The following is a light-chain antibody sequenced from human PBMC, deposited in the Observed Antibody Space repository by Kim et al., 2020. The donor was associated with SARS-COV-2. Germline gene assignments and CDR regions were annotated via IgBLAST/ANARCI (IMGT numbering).Light chain of an antibody. V-gene: IGKV1-39*01. CDR3: QQSYITPCT. J-gene: IGKJ3*01. CDR2: AAS. CDR1: QSISSH. Sequence: DIQMTQSPSTLSASVGDRVTITCRTTQSISSHLNWYQQKPGRAPKLLISAASTLQGGVPSRFSGSGSETDFTLTISSLQPEDFATYFCQQSYITPCTFGPGTKVDI.